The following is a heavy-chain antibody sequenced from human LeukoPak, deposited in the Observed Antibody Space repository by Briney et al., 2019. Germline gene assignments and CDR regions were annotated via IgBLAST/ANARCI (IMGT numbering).Heavy chain of an antibody. CDR3: ARGHQVVVVPAAISAFDI. J-gene: IGHJ3*02. D-gene: IGHD2-2*01. CDR1: GGSFSGYY. V-gene: IGHV4-34*01. Sequence: SETLSLTCAAYGGSFSGYYWSWIRQPPGKGLEWIGEINHSGSTNYNPSLKSRVTISVDMSKNQSSLKLGSVTAADTAVYYCARGHQVVVVPAAISAFDIWGQGTMVTVSS. CDR2: INHSGST.